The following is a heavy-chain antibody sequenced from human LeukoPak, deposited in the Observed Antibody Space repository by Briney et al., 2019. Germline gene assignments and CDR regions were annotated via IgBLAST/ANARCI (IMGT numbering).Heavy chain of an antibody. D-gene: IGHD3-22*01. Sequence: PGRSLRLSCAASGFTFTDYSMHWVRQAPGKGLEWVSYISSSSTIYYADSVKGRFTISRDNAKNSLYLQMNSLRAEDTAVYYCARDIYYDSSGYYGSVYWGQGTLVTVSS. CDR2: ISSSSTI. CDR1: GFTFTDYS. V-gene: IGHV3-69-1*01. CDR3: ARDIYYDSSGYYGSVY. J-gene: IGHJ4*02.